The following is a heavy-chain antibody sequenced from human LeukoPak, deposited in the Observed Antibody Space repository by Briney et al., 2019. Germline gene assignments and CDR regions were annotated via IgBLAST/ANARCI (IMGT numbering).Heavy chain of an antibody. D-gene: IGHD5-24*01. V-gene: IGHV1-2*02. Sequence: ASVKVSCKASGYTFTGYYMHWVRQAPGQGLEWMGWINPNSGGTNYAQKFQGRVTMTRDTSISTAYMELSSLRSEDTAVYYCARAQDGYNPFDYWGQGTLVTVSS. CDR1: GYTFTGYY. CDR2: INPNSGGT. J-gene: IGHJ4*02. CDR3: ARAQDGYNPFDY.